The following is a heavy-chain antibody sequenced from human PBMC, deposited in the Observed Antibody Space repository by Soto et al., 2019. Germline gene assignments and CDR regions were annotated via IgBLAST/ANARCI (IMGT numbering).Heavy chain of an antibody. D-gene: IGHD2-2*01. V-gene: IGHV6-1*01. CDR1: GDSVSSNSAA. CDR3: ARAGEEVVPAAIAYYSYGMDV. J-gene: IGHJ6*02. CDR2: TYYRSKWYN. Sequence: SQTLSLTCAISGDSVSSNSAAWNWIRQSPSRGLEWLGRTYYRSKWYNDYAVSVKSRITINPDTSKNQFSLQLNSVTPEDTAVYYCARAGEEVVPAAIAYYSYGMDVWGQVTTVTVSS.